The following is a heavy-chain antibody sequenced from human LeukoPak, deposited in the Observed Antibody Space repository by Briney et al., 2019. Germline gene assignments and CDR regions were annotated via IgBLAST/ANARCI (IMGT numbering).Heavy chain of an antibody. V-gene: IGHV1-69*13. CDR2: IIPIFGTA. CDR1: GYTFTGYY. CDR3: ARQRAMVRGVITPGWFDP. J-gene: IGHJ5*02. Sequence: GASVKVSCKASGYTFTGYYMHWVRQAPGQGLEWMGGIIPIFGTANYAQKFQGRVTITADESTSTAYMELSSLRSEDTAVYYCARQRAMVRGVITPGWFDPWGQGALVTVSS. D-gene: IGHD3-10*01.